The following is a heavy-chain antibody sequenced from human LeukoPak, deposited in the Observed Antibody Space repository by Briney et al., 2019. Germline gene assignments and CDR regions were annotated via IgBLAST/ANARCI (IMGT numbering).Heavy chain of an antibody. CDR3: AYSRM. CDR1: GFTVSSNY. V-gene: IGHV3-7*01. Sequence: PGGSLRLSCAASGFTVSSNYMSWVRQAPGKGLEWVANIKQDGSDKYYVDSVKGRFTISRDNAKNSVYLQTNSLRVDDTAVYYCAYSRMGGQGTLVTVSS. CDR2: IKQDGSDK. J-gene: IGHJ4*02. D-gene: IGHD2-15*01.